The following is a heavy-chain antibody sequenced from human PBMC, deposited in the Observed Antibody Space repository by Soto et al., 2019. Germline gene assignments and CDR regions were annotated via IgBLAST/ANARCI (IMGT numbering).Heavy chain of an antibody. CDR1: GFTFGNHV. Sequence: PGGSLRLSCTASGFTFGNHVMSWVRQAPGKGLEWVSGISVSGGTTFYADSVRGRFTIYRDNSKNTLFLQMNGLRAEDTAVYYCTKYIWTGMTASDYWGQGTLVTVSS. V-gene: IGHV3-23*01. D-gene: IGHD3-9*01. CDR2: ISVSGGTT. J-gene: IGHJ4*02. CDR3: TKYIWTGMTASDY.